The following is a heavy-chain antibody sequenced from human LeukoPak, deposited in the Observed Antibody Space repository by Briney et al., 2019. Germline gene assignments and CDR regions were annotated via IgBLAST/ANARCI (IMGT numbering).Heavy chain of an antibody. J-gene: IGHJ4*02. V-gene: IGHV3-23*01. CDR1: GFTFSSYA. Sequence: GGSLRLSCAASGFTFSSYAMSWVRQAPGKGLEWVSAISGSGGSTYYADSVKGRFTISRDNSKNTLYLQMNSLRAGDTAVYYCAKDLKVMISYHFDYWGQGTLVTVSS. CDR2: ISGSGGST. CDR3: AKDLKVMISYHFDY. D-gene: IGHD3-16*01.